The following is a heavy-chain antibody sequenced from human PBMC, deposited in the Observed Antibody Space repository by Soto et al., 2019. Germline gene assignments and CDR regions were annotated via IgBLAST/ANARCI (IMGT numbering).Heavy chain of an antibody. CDR3: AREYYDFCSGYYARDWFDP. D-gene: IGHD3-3*01. CDR2: INAGNGNT. Sequence: QVQLVQSGAEVKKPGASVKVSCKASGYTFTSYAMHWVRQAPGQRLEWMGWINAGNGNTKYSQKFQGRVTITRDTAASTAYRELSRLRSEDMAVYYCAREYYDFCSGYYARDWFDPWGQGTLVTVSS. J-gene: IGHJ5*02. CDR1: GYTFTSYA. V-gene: IGHV1-3*01.